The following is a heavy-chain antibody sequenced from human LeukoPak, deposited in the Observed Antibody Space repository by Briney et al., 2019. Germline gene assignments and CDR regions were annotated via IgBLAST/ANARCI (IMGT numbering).Heavy chain of an antibody. CDR3: ARGPRGSGSRRFNWFDP. Sequence: ASVKVSCKASGHTFTSYYMHWVRQAPGQGLEWMGIINPSGGSTSYAQKFQGRVTMTRDTSTSTVYMELSSLRSEDTAVYYCARGPRGSGSRRFNWFDPWGQGTLVTVSS. D-gene: IGHD3-10*01. V-gene: IGHV1-46*01. J-gene: IGHJ5*02. CDR1: GHTFTSYY. CDR2: INPSGGST.